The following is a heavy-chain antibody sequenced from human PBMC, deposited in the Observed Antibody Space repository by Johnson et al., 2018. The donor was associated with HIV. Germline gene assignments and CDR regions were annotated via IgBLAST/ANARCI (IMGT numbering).Heavy chain of an antibody. Sequence: QVQLVESGGGVVQPGRSLRLSCAVSGFTFTSHGMHWVRQAPGKGLEWVAVISYDGSNKYYADSVKGRFTISRDNSKNTLYLQMSSLRTEDTAVYYCAKDAGIAVAEGVFDMWGQGTVVHVSS. D-gene: IGHD6-19*01. J-gene: IGHJ3*02. CDR1: GFTFTSHG. CDR3: AKDAGIAVAEGVFDM. CDR2: ISYDGSNK. V-gene: IGHV3-30*18.